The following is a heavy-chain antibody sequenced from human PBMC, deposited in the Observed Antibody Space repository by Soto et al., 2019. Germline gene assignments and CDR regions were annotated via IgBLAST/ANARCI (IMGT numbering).Heavy chain of an antibody. CDR2: IIPIFGTA. J-gene: IGHJ3*02. Sequence: QVQLVQSGAEVKKPGSSVKVSCKASGGTFSSYAISWVRQAPGQGLEWLGGIIPIFGTANYAQKFQGRVTINADKATSTAYMELSSLRSEDTAVYYCASRNRYALYAFDIWGQGTMVTVSS. D-gene: IGHD2-8*01. V-gene: IGHV1-69*06. CDR3: ASRNRYALYAFDI. CDR1: GGTFSSYA.